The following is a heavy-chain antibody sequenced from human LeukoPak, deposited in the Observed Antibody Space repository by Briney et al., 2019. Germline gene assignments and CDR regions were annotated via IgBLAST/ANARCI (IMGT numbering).Heavy chain of an antibody. CDR2: IRYDGSNK. Sequence: GGSLRLSCAASGFTFSSYGMHWVRQAPGKGLEWVGFIRYDGSNKYYADSVKGRFTISRDNFKNTLYLQMNSLRAEDTAVYYCAKTRFLEWSFFDYWGQGTLVTVSS. J-gene: IGHJ4*02. D-gene: IGHD3-3*01. CDR3: AKTRFLEWSFFDY. CDR1: GFTFSSYG. V-gene: IGHV3-30*02.